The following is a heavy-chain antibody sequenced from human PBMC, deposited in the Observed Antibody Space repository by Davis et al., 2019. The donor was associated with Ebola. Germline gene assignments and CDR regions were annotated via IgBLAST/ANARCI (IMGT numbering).Heavy chain of an antibody. CDR1: GFTFTSSA. CDR3: AADPATLYGGNSSPYYYYYMDV. D-gene: IGHD4-23*01. CDR2: IVVGSGNT. V-gene: IGHV1-58*01. Sequence: SVKVSCKASGFTFTSSAVQWVRQARGQRLEWIGWIVVGSGNTNYAQKFQERVTITRDMSTSTAYMELSSLRSEDTAVYYCAADPATLYGGNSSPYYYYYMDVWGKGTTVTVSS. J-gene: IGHJ6*03.